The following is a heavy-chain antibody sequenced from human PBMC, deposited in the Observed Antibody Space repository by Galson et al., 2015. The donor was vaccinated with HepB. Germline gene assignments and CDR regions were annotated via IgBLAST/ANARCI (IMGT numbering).Heavy chain of an antibody. V-gene: IGHV3-21*01. Sequence: SLRLSCAASGFAFSTYSMNWVRQAPGKGLEWVSSISSHSSHIYYADSVKGRFTISRDNAKNSLYLQVNSLRAEDTAVYYCARADADINGYYVIYVFDLWGQGTMVTVSS. J-gene: IGHJ3*01. CDR2: ISSHSSHI. CDR1: GFAFSTYS. D-gene: IGHD3-22*01. CDR3: ARADADINGYYVIYVFDL.